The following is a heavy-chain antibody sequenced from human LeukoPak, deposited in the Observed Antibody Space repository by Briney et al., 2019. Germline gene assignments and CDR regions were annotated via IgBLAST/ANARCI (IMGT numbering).Heavy chain of an antibody. D-gene: IGHD5-24*01. V-gene: IGHV5-51*01. CDR1: GYTFTSYW. Sequence: GESLKISCKGSGYTFTSYWIGWVRQMPGKGLELMGIIYPGDSDTRYSPSFQGQVTISADKSTSTAYLQWSSLRASDTAMYYCARASRDGYNQNFDHWGQGTLVTVSS. J-gene: IGHJ4*02. CDR3: ARASRDGYNQNFDH. CDR2: IYPGDSDT.